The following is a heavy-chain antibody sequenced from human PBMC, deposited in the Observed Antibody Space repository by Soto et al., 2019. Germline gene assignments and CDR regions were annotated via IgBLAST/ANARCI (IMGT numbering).Heavy chain of an antibody. CDR2: IYYSGST. CDR3: ARVGPWVPYYYDSSPYTFENWFDP. CDR1: GGSISSSSYY. J-gene: IGHJ5*02. V-gene: IGHV4-39*01. Sequence: SETLSLTCTVSGGSISSSSYYWGWIRQPPGKGLEWIGSIYYSGSTYYNPSLKSRVTISVDTSKNQFSLILNSVTAADTAVYYCARVGPWVPYYYDSSPYTFENWFDPWGQGTLVTVSS. D-gene: IGHD3-22*01.